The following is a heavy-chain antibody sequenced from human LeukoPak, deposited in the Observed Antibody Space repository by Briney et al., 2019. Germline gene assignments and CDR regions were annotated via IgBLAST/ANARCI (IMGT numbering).Heavy chain of an antibody. CDR1: GYSFTSYW. J-gene: IGHJ4*02. CDR2: IYPGDSDT. V-gene: IGHV5-51*01. Sequence: GESLKISCKGSGYSFTSYWIGWVRQMPGKGLEWLGFIYPGDSDTIYSPSFQGQVTISADKSISTAYLQWSSLKASDTAMYCCARRQAGATVDYWGQGTLVTVSS. CDR3: ARRQAGATVDY. D-gene: IGHD1-26*01.